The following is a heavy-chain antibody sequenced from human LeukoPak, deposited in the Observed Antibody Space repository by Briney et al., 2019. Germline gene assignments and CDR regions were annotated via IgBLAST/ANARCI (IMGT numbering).Heavy chain of an antibody. J-gene: IGHJ4*02. CDR1: GFTFSSYW. Sequence: GGSLRLSCAASGFTFSSYWMSWVRQAPGKGLEWVANIKQDGSEKYYVDSVKGRFTISRDNAKNSLYLQMNSLRAEDTAVYYCARVFYYDFWSGYSPPSYYFDYWGQGTLVTVSS. V-gene: IGHV3-7*01. CDR2: IKQDGSEK. CDR3: ARVFYYDFWSGYSPPSYYFDY. D-gene: IGHD3-3*01.